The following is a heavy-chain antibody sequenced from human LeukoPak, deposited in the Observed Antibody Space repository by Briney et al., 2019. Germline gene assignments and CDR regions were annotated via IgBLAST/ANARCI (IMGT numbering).Heavy chain of an antibody. D-gene: IGHD4-17*01. J-gene: IGHJ4*02. V-gene: IGHV1-24*01. CDR1: GYTLSELS. CDR2: FDPEDGET. Sequence: GASVKVSCKVSGYTLSELSMQWVRQAPGKGLEWMGGFDPEDGETIYAQKFQDRVTMTEDTPTDTAYMELSSLRAEDTAVYYCATRHPHYGDYVEDYWGQGTVVTVSS. CDR3: ATRHPHYGDYVEDY.